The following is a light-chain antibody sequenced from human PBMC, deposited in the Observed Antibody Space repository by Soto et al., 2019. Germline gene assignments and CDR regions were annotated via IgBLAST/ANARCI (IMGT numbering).Light chain of an antibody. J-gene: IGLJ2*01. CDR1: SSDVGGYDY. Sequence: QSALTQPASVSGSPGQSITISCTGTSSDVGGYDYVSWYQQHPGKAPIVMIYDVTNRPSGVSNRFSGSKSGNTASLTISGLQAEDEADYYCSSFTSSSTLVFGGGTKVTVL. V-gene: IGLV2-14*03. CDR3: SSFTSSSTLV. CDR2: DVT.